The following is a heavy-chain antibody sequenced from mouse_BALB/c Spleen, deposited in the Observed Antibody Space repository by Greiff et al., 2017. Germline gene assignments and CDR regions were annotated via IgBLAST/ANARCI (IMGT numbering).Heavy chain of an antibody. CDR2: ISYSGST. V-gene: IGHV3-8*02. D-gene: IGHD2-1*01. Sequence: EVKLQESGPSLVKPSQTLSLTCSVTGDSITSGYWNWIRKFPGNKLEYMGYISYSGSTYYNPSLKSRISITRDTSKNQYYLQLNSVTTEDTATYYCARSGHGKGRFAYWGQGTLVTVSA. CDR1: GDSITSGY. J-gene: IGHJ3*01. CDR3: ARSGHGKGRFAY.